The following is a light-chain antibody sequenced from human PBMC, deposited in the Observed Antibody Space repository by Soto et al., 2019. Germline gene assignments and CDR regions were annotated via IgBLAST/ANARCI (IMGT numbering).Light chain of an antibody. Sequence: DIQLTQSPSFLSASVGDRVTITCRASQDNNTYLAWYQQKPGKAPKLLIFAASTLQNGVPSRFSGSGSGTEFTVTITSLQPEDFATYYCQQRKSYPITSGQGTRPEIK. J-gene: IGKJ5*01. CDR2: AAS. CDR3: QQRKSYPIT. CDR1: QDNNTY. V-gene: IGKV1-9*01.